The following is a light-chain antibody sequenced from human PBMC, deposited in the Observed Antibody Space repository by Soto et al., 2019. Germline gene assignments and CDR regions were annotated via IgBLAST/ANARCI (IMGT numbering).Light chain of an antibody. CDR3: AAWDDSLNGRV. V-gene: IGLV1-44*01. J-gene: IGLJ1*01. Sequence: QSVLTQPPSTSGTPGQRVTISCSRSSSNIGSNTLNWYRQLPGTAPKLLIYRGDQRPSGVPDRFSGSKSGTSASLAISGLQSEDEAEYYCAAWDDSLNGRVFGTGTKVTVL. CDR2: RGD. CDR1: SSNIGSNT.